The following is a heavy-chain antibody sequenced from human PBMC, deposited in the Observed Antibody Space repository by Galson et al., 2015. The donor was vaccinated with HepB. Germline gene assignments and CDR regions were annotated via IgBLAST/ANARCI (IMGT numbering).Heavy chain of an antibody. V-gene: IGHV3-64*01. J-gene: IGHJ3*02. CDR2: ISSNGGST. D-gene: IGHD6-13*01. Sequence: SLRLSCAASGFTFSSYAMHWVRQAPGKGLEYVSAISSNGGSTYYANSVKGRFTISRDNSKNTLYLQMGSLRAEDMAVYYCARGGAAAGPTKRTANDALDIWGQGTMVTVSS. CDR3: ARGGAAAGPTKRTANDALDI. CDR1: GFTFSSYA.